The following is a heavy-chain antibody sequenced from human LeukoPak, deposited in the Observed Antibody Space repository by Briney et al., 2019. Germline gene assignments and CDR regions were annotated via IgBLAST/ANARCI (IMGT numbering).Heavy chain of an antibody. CDR1: GFTFSSYW. CDR2: ISGSGGST. J-gene: IGHJ4*02. V-gene: IGHV3-23*01. D-gene: IGHD1-26*01. Sequence: PGGSLRLSCAASGFTFSSYWMHWVRQAPGKGLEWVSAISGSGGSTYYADSVKGRFTISRDNSKNTLYLQMNSLRAEDTAVYYCAIPLYSGSYWDYWGQGTLVTVSS. CDR3: AIPLYSGSYWDY.